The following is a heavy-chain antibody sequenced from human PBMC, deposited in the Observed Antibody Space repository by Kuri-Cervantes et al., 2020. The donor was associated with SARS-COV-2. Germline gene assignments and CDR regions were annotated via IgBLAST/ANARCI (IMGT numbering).Heavy chain of an antibody. V-gene: IGHV3-21*01. CDR2: ISSSSSYI. CDR1: GFTFSSYW. CDR3: ARETRDSSGYYRLSLDY. D-gene: IGHD3-22*01. J-gene: IGHJ4*02. Sequence: GGSLRLSCAASGFTFSSYWMSWVRQAPGKGLEWVSSISSSSSYIYYADSVKGRFTISRDNAKNSLYLQMNSLRAEDTAVYYCARETRDSSGYYRLSLDYWGQGTLVTVSS.